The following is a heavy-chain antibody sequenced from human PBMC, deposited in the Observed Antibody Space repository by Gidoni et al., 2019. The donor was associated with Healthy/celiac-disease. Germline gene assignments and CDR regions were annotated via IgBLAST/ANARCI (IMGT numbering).Heavy chain of an antibody. CDR2: IFSNDEK. CDR1: GFSHSNARMG. Sequence: QVTFKESGPVLVKPTETLTLTCTDSGFSHSNARMGVSWIRQHPGKALEWLAHIFSNDEKSYSPSLKSRLTISKDTSKSQVVLTMTNMDPVDTATHYCARYGDYASFDIRGQGTMVTVSS. CDR3: ARYGDYASFDI. D-gene: IGHD4-17*01. J-gene: IGHJ3*02. V-gene: IGHV2-26*01.